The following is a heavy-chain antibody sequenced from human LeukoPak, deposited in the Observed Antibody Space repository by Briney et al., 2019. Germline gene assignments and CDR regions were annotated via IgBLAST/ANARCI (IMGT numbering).Heavy chain of an antibody. Sequence: PSETLSLTCTVSGGSISSSKYYWGWIRQPPGKGLEWIGSIYYSGSAYYNPSLKSRVTISVDTSKNQFSLKLSSVTAADTAVYYCARTYYYGSGRYFDYWGQGTLVTVSS. CDR2: IYYSGSA. D-gene: IGHD3-10*01. CDR1: GGSISSSKYY. V-gene: IGHV4-39*07. J-gene: IGHJ4*02. CDR3: ARTYYYGSGRYFDY.